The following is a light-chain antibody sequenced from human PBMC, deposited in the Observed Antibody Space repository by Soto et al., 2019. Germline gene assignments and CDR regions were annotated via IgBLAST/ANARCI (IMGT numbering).Light chain of an antibody. CDR3: QHYGRSPIT. J-gene: IGKJ5*01. CDR1: QSVSSY. CDR2: AAS. V-gene: IGKV3-20*01. Sequence: EIVLTQSPATLSLSPGERATLSCRASQSVSSYLAWYQQKPGQAPRLLIYAASTRATGIPARFSGSGSATDFTLTISRLEPEDFALYYCQHYGRSPITFGHGTRLEIK.